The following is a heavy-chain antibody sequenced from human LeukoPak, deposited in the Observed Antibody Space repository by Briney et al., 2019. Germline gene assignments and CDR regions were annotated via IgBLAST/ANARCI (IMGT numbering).Heavy chain of an antibody. CDR3: ARYYDFWSGRGYYYYGMDV. CDR1: GGSISSYY. J-gene: IGHJ6*02. D-gene: IGHD3-3*01. CDR2: IYYSGST. V-gene: IGHV4-59*01. Sequence: PSETLSLTCTVSGGSISSYYWSWIRQPPGKGLEWIGNIYYSGSTNYNPSLKSRVTIAVDTSKKQFSLKLSSVIVADTAVYYCARYYDFWSGRGYYYYGMDVWGQGTTVTVSS.